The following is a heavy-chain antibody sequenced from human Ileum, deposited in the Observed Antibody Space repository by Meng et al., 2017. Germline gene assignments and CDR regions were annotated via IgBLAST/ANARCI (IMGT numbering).Heavy chain of an antibody. J-gene: IGHJ4*02. CDR1: GFTFSSYA. V-gene: IGHV3-23*01. CDR3: TKDNYCSGGACYPGTTFDY. CDR2: IINSGDRT. D-gene: IGHD2-15*01. Sequence: GGSLRLSCAASGFTFSSYAMSWVRQAPGKGLEWVSSIINSGDRTHYADSVKGRFTISRDNYKNTVYLQINRLRAEDSATYYCTKDNYCSGGACYPGTTFDYWGQGTLVTVSS.